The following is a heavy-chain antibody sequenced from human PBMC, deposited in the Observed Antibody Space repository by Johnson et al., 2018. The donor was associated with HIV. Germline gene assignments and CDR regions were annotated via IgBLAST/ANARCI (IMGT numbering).Heavy chain of an antibody. J-gene: IGHJ3*02. V-gene: IGHV3-30*19. CDR1: GFTFSSYG. CDR3: AGAPGGILPDAFDI. CDR2: IWYDGSNN. D-gene: IGHD2/OR15-2a*01. Sequence: QVQLVESGGGVVQPGRSLRLSCAASGFTFSSYGMHWVRQAPGKGLEWVAVIWYDGSNNYYADSVKGRFTISRDNSKTTVYLQMNSLRAEDTAVYYCAGAPGGILPDAFDIWGQGTMVTVSS.